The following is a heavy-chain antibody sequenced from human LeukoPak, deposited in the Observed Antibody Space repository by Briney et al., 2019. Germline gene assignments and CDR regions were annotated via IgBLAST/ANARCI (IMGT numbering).Heavy chain of an antibody. CDR1: GYNFKSNG. CDR3: ARLGYASTWSWFDP. D-gene: IGHD6-13*01. V-gene: IGHV1-18*01. J-gene: IGHJ5*02. CDR2: ISTYNDNT. Sequence: RASVKVSCKASGYNFKSNGISWVRQAPGQGLEWMGWISTYNDNTKYAQKFQGRVTMTTDTSTSTAYMELRSLRSDDTAVYYCARLGYASTWSWFDPWGQGTLVTVSS.